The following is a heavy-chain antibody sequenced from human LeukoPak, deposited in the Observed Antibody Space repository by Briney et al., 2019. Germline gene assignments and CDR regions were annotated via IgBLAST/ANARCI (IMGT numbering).Heavy chain of an antibody. J-gene: IGHJ6*03. V-gene: IGHV1-69*05. CDR1: GGTFSSYA. Sequence: SVKVSCKASGGTFSSYAISWVRQAPGQGLEWMGGIIPIFGTANYAQKLQGRVTMTTDTSTSTAYMELRRLRSDDTAVYYCARLRGYMDVWGKGTTVTVSS. CDR2: IIPIFGTA. CDR3: ARLRGYMDV.